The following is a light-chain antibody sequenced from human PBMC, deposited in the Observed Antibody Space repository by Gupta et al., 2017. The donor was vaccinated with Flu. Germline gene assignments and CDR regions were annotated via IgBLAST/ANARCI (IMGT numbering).Light chain of an antibody. V-gene: IGKV1-9*01. J-gene: IGKJ4*01. CDR1: QGINSY. Sequence: DIQLTQSPSFLSASVADRVTITCRASQGINSYLAWYQQKPGKAPKLLIYKASTLQTGVPSRFSGTGSGTDFTLTISSLQPDDFATYYCQQFNSYPLTFGGGTKVEIK. CDR3: QQFNSYPLT. CDR2: KAS.